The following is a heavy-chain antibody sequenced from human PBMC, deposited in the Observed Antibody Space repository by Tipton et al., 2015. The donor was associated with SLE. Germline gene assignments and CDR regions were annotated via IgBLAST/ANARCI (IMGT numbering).Heavy chain of an antibody. D-gene: IGHD3-9*01. Sequence: LSLTCTVSGGSISGYYWSWVRQPPGKGLEWVANIKQDGSEKYYVDSVKGRFTISRDNAKNSLYLQMNSLRAEDTAVYYCARDRAYDILTGYYHGMDVWGQGTTVTVSS. V-gene: IGHV3-7*01. CDR1: GGSISGYY. CDR2: IKQDGSEK. J-gene: IGHJ6*02. CDR3: ARDRAYDILTGYYHGMDV.